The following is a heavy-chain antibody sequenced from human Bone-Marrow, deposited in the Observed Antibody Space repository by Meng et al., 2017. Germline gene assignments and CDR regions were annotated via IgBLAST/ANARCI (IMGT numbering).Heavy chain of an antibody. J-gene: IGHJ1*01. V-gene: IGHV3-23*01. CDR1: GFTFSSHA. D-gene: IGHD6-19*01. CDR3: AVGRGDDNIAVAARSQH. CDR2: ISGSGGST. Sequence: GESLKISCAASGFTFSSHAMSWVRQAPGKGLEWVSSISGSGGSTYYADSVKGRFTISRDNSKNTLYLQMNSLRAEDTAVYFCAVGRGDDNIAVAARSQHWGQGTLVTVSS.